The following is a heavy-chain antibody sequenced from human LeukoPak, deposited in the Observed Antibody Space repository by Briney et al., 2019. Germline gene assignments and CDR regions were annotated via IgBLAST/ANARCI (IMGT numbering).Heavy chain of an antibody. CDR3: ATDVSSAAMSFSDS. CDR2: VDPEDGET. J-gene: IGHJ4*02. D-gene: IGHD2-2*01. Sequence: ASVKVSCKVSGTTFKDFTIHWVQQAPGKGLEWLGLVDPEDGETKYGKKFQGRVSITADSSTDTAYLELSNLRSEDTAIFYCATDVSSAAMSFSDSWGQGTLVTVSA. CDR1: GTTFKDFT. V-gene: IGHV1-69-2*01.